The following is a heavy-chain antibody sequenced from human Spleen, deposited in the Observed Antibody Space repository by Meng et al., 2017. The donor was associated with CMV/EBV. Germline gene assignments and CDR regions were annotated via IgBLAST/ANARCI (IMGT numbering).Heavy chain of an antibody. Sequence: GESLKISCAASGFTFSSHEMNWVRQAPGKGLEWVSYISSSGSTIYYADSVKGRFTISRDNAKNSLYLQMNSLRAEDTAVYYCTRDPFRGVGLGDEDFYFDYWGQGTLVTVSS. CDR2: ISSSGSTI. J-gene: IGHJ4*02. CDR1: GFTFSSHE. CDR3: TRDPFRGVGLGDEDFYFDY. V-gene: IGHV3-48*03. D-gene: IGHD4-17*01.